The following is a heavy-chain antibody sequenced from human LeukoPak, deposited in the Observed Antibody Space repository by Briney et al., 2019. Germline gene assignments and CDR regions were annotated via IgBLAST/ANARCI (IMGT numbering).Heavy chain of an antibody. D-gene: IGHD3-10*01. CDR2: ISFDEGDK. CDR3: AKDGSGTGRPNYHFDY. V-gene: IGHV3-30*18. CDR1: GFTFSAYA. Sequence: GGSLRLSCGASGFTFSAYAIHWVRQAPGKGLEWVADISFDEGDKYYADSVKGRFTISRNNSKNTLYLQMNSLRGEDTAVYFCAKDGSGTGRPNYHFDYWGQGTLVTVSS. J-gene: IGHJ4*02.